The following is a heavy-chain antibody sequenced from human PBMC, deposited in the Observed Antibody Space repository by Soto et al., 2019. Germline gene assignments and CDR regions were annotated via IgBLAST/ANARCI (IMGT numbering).Heavy chain of an antibody. D-gene: IGHD1-26*01. Sequence: VASVKVSCKAPGYTYTSYYMHWVRQAPGQGLEWMGIINPSGGSTSYAQKFQGRVTMTRDTFTSTVYMELSSLRSEDTAVYYCAGQRELQLPKYFDYWDQGTLVTV. CDR2: INPSGGST. CDR1: GYTYTSYY. J-gene: IGHJ4*02. V-gene: IGHV1-46*01. CDR3: AGQRELQLPKYFDY.